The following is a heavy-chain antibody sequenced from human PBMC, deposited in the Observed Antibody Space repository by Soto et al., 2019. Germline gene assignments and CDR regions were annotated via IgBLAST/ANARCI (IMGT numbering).Heavy chain of an antibody. D-gene: IGHD3-16*01. J-gene: IGHJ6*02. CDR3: ATQTISYTWGV. Sequence: QVQLQESGPGPVKPSETLSLTCAVSGGPITTTTWWAWVRLPPGKGLEWIGELHHDGTTNYNPSLGSRITLSPRQSHNPLPPKPTPVTAADTAIYYCATQTISYTWGVWGRGTTVTVSS. CDR2: LHHDGTT. CDR1: GGPITTTTW. V-gene: IGHV4-4*02.